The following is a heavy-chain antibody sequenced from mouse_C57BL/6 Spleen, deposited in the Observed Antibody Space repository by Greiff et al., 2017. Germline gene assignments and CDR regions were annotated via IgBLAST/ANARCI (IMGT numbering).Heavy chain of an antibody. CDR2: IYPGSGST. J-gene: IGHJ2*01. CDR3: AGGTDY. V-gene: IGHV1-55*01. D-gene: IGHD4-1*01. Sequence: QVQLKQPGAELVKPGASVKMSCKASGYTFTSYWITWVKQRPGQGLEWIGDIYPGSGSTNYNEKFKSKATLTVDTSSSTAYMQLSSLTSADAADYYCAGGTDYWGQGTTLTVSS. CDR1: GYTFTSYW.